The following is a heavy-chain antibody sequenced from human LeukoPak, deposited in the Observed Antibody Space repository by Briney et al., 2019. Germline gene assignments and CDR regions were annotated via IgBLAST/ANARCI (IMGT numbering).Heavy chain of an antibody. Sequence: PGGSLRLSCAASGFTFSSYAMHWVRQAPGKGLEWVAVISYDGSNKYYADSVKGRFTISRDNSKNTLYLQMNSLRAEDTAVYYCARLGPFYDSSGYGEYNWFDPWGQGTLVTVSS. CDR2: ISYDGSNK. D-gene: IGHD3-22*01. CDR3: ARLGPFYDSSGYGEYNWFDP. V-gene: IGHV3-30*04. J-gene: IGHJ5*02. CDR1: GFTFSSYA.